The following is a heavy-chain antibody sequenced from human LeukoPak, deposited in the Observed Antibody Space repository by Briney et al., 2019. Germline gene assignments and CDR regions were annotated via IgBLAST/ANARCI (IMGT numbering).Heavy chain of an antibody. CDR1: GFTFSRYA. CDR2: ISSDGSNK. D-gene: IGHD6-19*01. V-gene: IGHV3-30-3*01. J-gene: IGHJ4*02. Sequence: QPGGSLRLSCAASGFTFSRYALHWVRQAPGKGLEWVAVISSDGSNKYYAGSVEGRFTISRDSYNNTLLLQMNSLRAEDTAVYYCARTDTSGWSRPLDCWGQGTLVTVSS. CDR3: ARTDTSGWSRPLDC.